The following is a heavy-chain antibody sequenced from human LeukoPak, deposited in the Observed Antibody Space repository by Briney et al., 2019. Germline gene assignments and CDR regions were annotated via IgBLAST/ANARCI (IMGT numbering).Heavy chain of an antibody. Sequence: PGGSLRLSCAASGFTFSSYGMHWVRQAPGKGLEWVAVISYDGSNKYYADSVKGRFTISRDNSKNTLYLQMNSLRAEDTAVYYCAKSRWDIVVVPAASHFDYWGQGTLVTVSS. D-gene: IGHD2-2*01. CDR1: GFTFSSYG. V-gene: IGHV3-30*18. J-gene: IGHJ4*02. CDR2: ISYDGSNK. CDR3: AKSRWDIVVVPAASHFDY.